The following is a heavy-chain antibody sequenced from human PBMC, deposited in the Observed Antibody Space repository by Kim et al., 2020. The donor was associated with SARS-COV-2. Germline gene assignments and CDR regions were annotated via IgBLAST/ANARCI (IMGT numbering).Heavy chain of an antibody. Sequence: ANYAQKFQGRVTITADESTSTAYMELSSLRSEDTAVYYCARPGYSGSYRNWGQGTLVTVSS. CDR3: ARPGYSGSYRN. D-gene: IGHD1-26*01. J-gene: IGHJ4*02. CDR2: A. V-gene: IGHV1-69*01.